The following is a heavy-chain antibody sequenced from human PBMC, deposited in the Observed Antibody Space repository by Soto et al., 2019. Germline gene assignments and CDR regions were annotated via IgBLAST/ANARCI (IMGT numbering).Heavy chain of an antibody. CDR1: GDSISSSHW. D-gene: IGHD4-17*01. CDR2: IYHGETT. CDR3: ARLLLPSRVYGNSRLDY. J-gene: IGHJ4*02. Sequence: QLQLQESGPGLVKPSGTLSLTCAVSGDSISSSHWWTWVRQAPGKGLEWIGEIYHGETTNYNPSLKNRVTISADKSKNQFSLKLTSGTAADTAVYYCARLLLPSRVYGNSRLDYWGQGSLVTVSS. V-gene: IGHV4-4*02.